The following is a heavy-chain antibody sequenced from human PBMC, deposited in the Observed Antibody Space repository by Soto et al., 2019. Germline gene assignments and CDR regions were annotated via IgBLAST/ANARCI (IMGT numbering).Heavy chain of an antibody. CDR1: GGSISSGGYY. CDR2: IYYSGST. D-gene: IGHD6-13*01. Sequence: NPSETLSLTCTVSGGSISSGGYYWSWIRQHPGKGLEWIGYIYYSGSTYYNPSLKSRVTISVDTSKNQFSLKLSSVTAADTAVYYCARAPGIAAAGNWFDPWGQGTLVTVSS. CDR3: ARAPGIAAAGNWFDP. J-gene: IGHJ5*02. V-gene: IGHV4-31*03.